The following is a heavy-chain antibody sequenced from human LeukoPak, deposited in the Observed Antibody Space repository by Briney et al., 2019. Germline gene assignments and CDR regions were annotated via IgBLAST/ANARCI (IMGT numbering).Heavy chain of an antibody. CDR3: ARVQGSSWFDGGNWFDP. J-gene: IGHJ5*02. CDR2: INAGNGNT. CDR1: GYTFTSYA. Sequence: ASVKVSCKASGYTFTSYATHWVRQAPGQRLEWMGWINAGNGNTKYSQKFQGRVTITRDTSASTAYMELSSLRSEDTAVYYCARVQGSSWFDGGNWFDPWGQGTLVTVSS. V-gene: IGHV1-3*01. D-gene: IGHD6-13*01.